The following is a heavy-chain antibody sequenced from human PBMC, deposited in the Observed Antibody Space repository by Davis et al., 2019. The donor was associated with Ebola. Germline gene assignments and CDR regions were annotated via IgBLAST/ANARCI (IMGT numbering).Heavy chain of an antibody. CDR1: GYTFTTYY. D-gene: IGHD6-6*01. CDR3: AREIYGYSSSSELGY. V-gene: IGHV1-46*01. CDR2: INPSGGVT. J-gene: IGHJ4*02. Sequence: AASVKVSCKASGYTFTTYYMHWVRQAPGQGLEWMGIINPSGGVTNYAQKFQGRVTMTRDTSTSTVYMELSSLRSEDTAVYYCAREIYGYSSSSELGYWGQGTLVTVSS.